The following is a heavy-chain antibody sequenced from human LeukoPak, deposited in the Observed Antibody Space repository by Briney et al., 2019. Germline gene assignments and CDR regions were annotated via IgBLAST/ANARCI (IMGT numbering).Heavy chain of an antibody. Sequence: ASVTVSCTASGYTFTSYGISWMRQAPGQGLEWMGWISGYNGNTNYVQKFQGRVAMTTDPSTSTIYMELRSLRVDDTALYYCARDNGHKGVDYWAREPWSPSPQ. CDR3: ARDNGHKGVDY. J-gene: IGHJ4*02. V-gene: IGHV1-18*01. CDR2: ISGYNGNT. D-gene: IGHD2-8*01. CDR1: GYTFTSYG.